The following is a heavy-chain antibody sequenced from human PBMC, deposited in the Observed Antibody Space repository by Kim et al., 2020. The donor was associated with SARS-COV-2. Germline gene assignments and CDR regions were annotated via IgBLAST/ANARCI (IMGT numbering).Heavy chain of an antibody. Sequence: GGSLRLSCAASGFSFSNYAMHWVRQAPGKGLEWVAVTSYDGSNKYYVDSVKGRFAISRDNSKNALYLQMSSLRVEDTAVYYCAKDGGIWSGSYYFDYWGQGTLVTVSS. V-gene: IGHV3-30*18. CDR3: AKDGGIWSGSYYFDY. J-gene: IGHJ4*02. CDR1: GFSFSNYA. CDR2: TSYDGSNK. D-gene: IGHD3-3*01.